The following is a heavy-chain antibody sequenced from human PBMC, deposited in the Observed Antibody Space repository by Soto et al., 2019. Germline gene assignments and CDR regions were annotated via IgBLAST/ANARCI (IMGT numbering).Heavy chain of an antibody. CDR2: ISGSGGST. D-gene: IGHD2-15*01. J-gene: IGHJ6*02. CDR1: GFTFSSYA. V-gene: IGHV3-23*01. CDR3: AKGWVGGYYYYGMDV. Sequence: GGSLRLSCAASGFTFSSYAMSWVRQAPGKGLEWVSAISGSGGSTYYADSVKGRFTISRDNSKNTLYLQMNSLRAEDTAVYYCAKGWVGGYYYYGMDVWGQGTTVTVSS.